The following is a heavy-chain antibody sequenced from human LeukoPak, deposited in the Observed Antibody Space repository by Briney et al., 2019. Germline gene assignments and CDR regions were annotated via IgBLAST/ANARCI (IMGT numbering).Heavy chain of an antibody. CDR1: GFTFSSYA. J-gene: IGHJ4*02. V-gene: IGHV3-30*04. CDR3: AKGSYYDSSGSFSFDY. CDR2: ISYDGSNK. D-gene: IGHD3-22*01. Sequence: GGSLRLSCAASGFTFSSYAMHWVRQAPGKGLEWVAVISYDGSNKYYADSVKGRFTISRDNSKNTLYVQVNSLGTEDTAAYYCAKGSYYDSSGSFSFDYWGQGTLVTVSS.